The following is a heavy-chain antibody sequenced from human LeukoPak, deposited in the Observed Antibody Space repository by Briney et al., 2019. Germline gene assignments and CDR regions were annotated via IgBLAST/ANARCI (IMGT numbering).Heavy chain of an antibody. D-gene: IGHD3-10*01. Sequence: PSETLSLTCSVSSGSITAIDNHYWGWIRQPPGKGLEWIGSINRGGHTYYNPPLESRFTISVDTSKNQFSLMVTSVTAADTAVYYCAGQRAWFGEWAFDYWGPGTLVTVSS. V-gene: IGHV4-39*01. CDR1: SGSITAIDNHY. CDR3: AGQRAWFGEWAFDY. CDR2: INRGGHT. J-gene: IGHJ4*02.